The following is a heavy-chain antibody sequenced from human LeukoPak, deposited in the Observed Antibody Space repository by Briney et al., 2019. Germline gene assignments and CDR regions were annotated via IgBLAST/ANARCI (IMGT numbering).Heavy chain of an antibody. Sequence: GGSLRLSCAASGFTFSSYGMNWVRQAPGKGLEWVSSISTTSSNKYYADSVKGRFTISRDTSMNTLYLQMNSLRAEDTAVYNCARHSRQGTFDKWGQGTLVTVSS. CDR2: ISTTSSNK. D-gene: IGHD1-1*01. CDR1: GFTFSSYG. V-gene: IGHV3-21*04. J-gene: IGHJ4*02. CDR3: ARHSRQGTFDK.